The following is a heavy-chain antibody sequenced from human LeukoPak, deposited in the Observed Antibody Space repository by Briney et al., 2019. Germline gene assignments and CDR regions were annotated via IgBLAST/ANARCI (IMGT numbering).Heavy chain of an antibody. CDR3: ASAAGSYYYYMDV. J-gene: IGHJ6*03. D-gene: IGHD6-13*01. CDR2: FDPEDGET. Sequence: ASVKGSCKVSGYTLTELSMHWVRQAPGKGLEWMGGFDPEDGETIYAQKFQGRVTMTEDTSTDTAYMELSSLRSEDTAVYYCASAAGSYYYYMDVWGKGTTVTVSS. V-gene: IGHV1-24*01. CDR1: GYTLTELS.